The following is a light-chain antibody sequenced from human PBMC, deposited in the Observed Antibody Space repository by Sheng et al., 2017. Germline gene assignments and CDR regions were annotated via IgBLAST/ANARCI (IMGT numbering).Light chain of an antibody. CDR1: SSNIGNNA. Sequence: QSVLTQPPSVSEAPRQRVTISCSGSSSNIGNNAVNWYQQVPGKAPKLLIFYNDLLPSGVSDRFSGSKSGTSASLAISGLQSEDEADYYCAAWDDSLKGWVFGGGTKLTVL. CDR2: YND. J-gene: IGLJ3*02. V-gene: IGLV1-36*01. CDR3: AAWDDSLKGWV.